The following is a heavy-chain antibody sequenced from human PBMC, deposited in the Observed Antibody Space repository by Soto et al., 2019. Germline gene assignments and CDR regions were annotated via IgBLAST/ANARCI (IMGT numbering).Heavy chain of an antibody. CDR3: ARDFSSSADGFDY. CDR1: GYTFTDNY. V-gene: IGHV1-2*02. D-gene: IGHD6-6*01. J-gene: IGHJ4*02. Sequence: ASVKVSCKASGYTFTDNYIHWVRQAPGHGLEWMGWINPNTGGTNYAQKFQGRVTMTMDTSITTAYMELSRLRSDDTAMYYCARDFSSSADGFDYWGQGTLVTVSS. CDR2: INPNTGGT.